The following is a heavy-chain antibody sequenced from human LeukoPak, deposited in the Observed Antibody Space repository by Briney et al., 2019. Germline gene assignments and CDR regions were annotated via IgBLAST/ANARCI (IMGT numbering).Heavy chain of an antibody. CDR1: GFTFTSYW. CDR2: ISSSSSYI. Sequence: PGGSLRLSCVASGFTFTSYWMSWVRQAPGKGLEWVSSISSSSSYIYYADSVKGRFTISRDNAKNSLYLQMNSLRAEGTAVYYCAKKSLRYYMDVWGKGTTVTVSS. V-gene: IGHV3-21*01. J-gene: IGHJ6*03. CDR3: AKKSLRYYMDV.